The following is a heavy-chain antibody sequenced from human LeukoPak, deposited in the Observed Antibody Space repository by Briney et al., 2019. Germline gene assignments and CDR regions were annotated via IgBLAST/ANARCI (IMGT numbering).Heavy chain of an antibody. V-gene: IGHV3-48*04. CDR3: AKRADSSAHSFDY. CDR1: GFSFSRYG. D-gene: IGHD3-22*01. Sequence: GGSLRLSCAASGFSFSRYGMKWVRQAPGKGLEWLSYIRSSDSTTYYADSVKGRFTISRDNAKNSLYLQIDSLRVEDTAVYYCAKRADSSAHSFDYWGQGTLVTVSS. CDR2: IRSSDSTT. J-gene: IGHJ4*02.